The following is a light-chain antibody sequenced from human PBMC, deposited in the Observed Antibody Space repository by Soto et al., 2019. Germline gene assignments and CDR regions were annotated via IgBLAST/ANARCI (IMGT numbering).Light chain of an antibody. Sequence: MQMTQSSSSVSASVGDRVTITCRASQGISGWLAWYQQKPGKAPKLLIYATSTLQSGVPPRFSGSASGTDFTLTISSLQPEDFATYYCLQSNNFPPLTFGGGTKVEIK. J-gene: IGKJ4*01. V-gene: IGKV1-12*01. CDR2: ATS. CDR1: QGISGW. CDR3: LQSNNFPPLT.